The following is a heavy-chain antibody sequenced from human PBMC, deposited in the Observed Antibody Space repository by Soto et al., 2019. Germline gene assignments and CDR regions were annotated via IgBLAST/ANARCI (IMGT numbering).Heavy chain of an antibody. V-gene: IGHV6-1*01. CDR3: ARDPGYFYGMDV. CDR1: GDSVSSTTSA. CDR2: TYYRSRWYH. Sequence: PSQTLSLTCAISGDSVSSTTSAWNWIRQSPSRGLEWLGRTYYRSRWYHDYAVSVRSRVIINPDTSNNQFSMHLNSVTPEDTAVYYCARDPGYFYGMDVGGQATRVTVSS. J-gene: IGHJ6*02.